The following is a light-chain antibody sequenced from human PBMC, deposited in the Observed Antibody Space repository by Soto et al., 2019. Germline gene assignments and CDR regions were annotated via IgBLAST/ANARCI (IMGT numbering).Light chain of an antibody. CDR3: QQYNNFWT. Sequence: DIRMTQSPSALSASVGDRVTITCRASQSISSWLAWYQQKPGKAPRLLIYDGSHLERGVPSRFSGSGSGTEFTLTISDLQPDDLATYYCQQYNNFWTFGPGTKVDIK. J-gene: IGKJ1*01. CDR1: QSISSW. CDR2: DGS. V-gene: IGKV1-5*01.